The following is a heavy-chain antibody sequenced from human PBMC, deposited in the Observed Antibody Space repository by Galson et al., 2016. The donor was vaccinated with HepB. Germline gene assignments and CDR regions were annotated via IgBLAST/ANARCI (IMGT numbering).Heavy chain of an antibody. CDR1: EGSTRSYY. J-gene: IGHJ5*02. CDR3: ALSDGAVAGMCAS. V-gene: IGHV4-4*09. CDR2: IYSSGST. D-gene: IGHD6-19*01. Sequence: ETLSLTCSVSEGSTRSYYWSWLRQPPGKGLEWIGYIYSSGSTKFNPSLMSRVTISLETSKKQFSLKLTSVTAADTAMYFCALSDGAVAGMCASWGQGIPVTVSS.